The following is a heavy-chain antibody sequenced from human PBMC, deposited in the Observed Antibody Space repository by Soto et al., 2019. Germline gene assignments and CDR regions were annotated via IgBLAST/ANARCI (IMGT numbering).Heavy chain of an antibody. J-gene: IGHJ6*02. Sequence: GASVKVSCKASGGTFSSYAISWVRQAPGQGLEWMGGIIPIFGTANYAQKFQGRVTITADESTSTAYMELSSLRSEDTAVYYCARGLAYYGSGSYYPRSYYYYGMDVWGQGTTVTVSS. CDR1: GGTFSSYA. D-gene: IGHD3-10*01. CDR2: IIPIFGTA. V-gene: IGHV1-69*13. CDR3: ARGLAYYGSGSYYPRSYYYYGMDV.